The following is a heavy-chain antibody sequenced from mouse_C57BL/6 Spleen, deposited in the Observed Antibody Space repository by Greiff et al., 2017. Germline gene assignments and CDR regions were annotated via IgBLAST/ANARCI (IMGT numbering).Heavy chain of an antibody. Sequence: VQLQQSGPELVKPGASVKIPCKASGYTFTDYNMDWVKQSHGKSLEWIGDINPNNGGTIYNQKFKGKATLTVDKSSSTAYMELRSLTSEDTAVYYCAREGEFILDVWGTGTTVTVSS. CDR1: GYTFTDYN. CDR3: AREGEFILDV. J-gene: IGHJ1*03. CDR2: INPNNGGT. D-gene: IGHD1-1*01. V-gene: IGHV1-18*01.